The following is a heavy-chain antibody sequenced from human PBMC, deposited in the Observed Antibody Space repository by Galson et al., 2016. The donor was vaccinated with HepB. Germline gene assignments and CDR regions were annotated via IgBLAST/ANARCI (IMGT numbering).Heavy chain of an antibody. CDR1: GFTFNNAW. Sequence: SLRLSCAVSGFTFNNAWMNWVRQAPGKGLEWVGRSKSKNDGGAIDYAAPVEGRFTISRDDSRNSVYLQMDSLRADDTAVYFCATLGFCGTTPCNFWGQGTLVTVSS. J-gene: IGHJ4*02. CDR2: SKSKNDGGAI. D-gene: IGHD2-2*01. V-gene: IGHV3-15*07. CDR3: ATLGFCGTTPCNF.